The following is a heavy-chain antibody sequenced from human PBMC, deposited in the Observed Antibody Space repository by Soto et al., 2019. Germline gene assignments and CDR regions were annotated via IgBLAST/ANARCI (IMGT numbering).Heavy chain of an antibody. D-gene: IGHD2-2*01. V-gene: IGHV1-3*01. CDR3: ARVPDY. CDR2: INPGNGNT. Sequence: VASVKVSCKASGYTFTSYAMHWVRQAPGQRLEWMGWINPGNGNTKCSQKFQDRVTITRDTSASTAYMELSSLRSEDTAVYYCARVPDYWGQGILVTVSS. CDR1: GYTFTSYA. J-gene: IGHJ4*02.